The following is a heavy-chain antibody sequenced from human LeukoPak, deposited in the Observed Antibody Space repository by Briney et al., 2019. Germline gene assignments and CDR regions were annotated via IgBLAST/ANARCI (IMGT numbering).Heavy chain of an antibody. CDR2: INPNSGGT. D-gene: IGHD4-17*01. CDR1: GYTFTGYY. J-gene: IGHJ3*02. Sequence: ASVKVSCKASGYTFTGYYMHWVRQAPGQGLEWMGRINPNSGGTNYAQKFQGRVTMTRDTSISTAYMELSRLRSDDTAVYYWARDLDYGDYHAXXIWGXGTMVXXSS. V-gene: IGHV1-2*06. CDR3: ARDLDYGDYHAXXI.